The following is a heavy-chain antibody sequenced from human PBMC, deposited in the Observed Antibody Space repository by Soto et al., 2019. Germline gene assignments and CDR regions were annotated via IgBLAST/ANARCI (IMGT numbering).Heavy chain of an antibody. V-gene: IGHV4-39*01. J-gene: IGHJ6*02. CDR2: IYYSGST. CDR1: GGSISSSSYY. Sequence: PSETLSLTCTVSGGSISSSSYYWGWIRQPPWKGLEWIGSIYYSGSTYYNPSLKSRVTISVDTSKNQFSLKLSSVTAADTAVYYCARRTRPQLVLSYYYYYGMDVWGQGTTVTVSS. CDR3: ARRTRPQLVLSYYYYYGMDV. D-gene: IGHD6-13*01.